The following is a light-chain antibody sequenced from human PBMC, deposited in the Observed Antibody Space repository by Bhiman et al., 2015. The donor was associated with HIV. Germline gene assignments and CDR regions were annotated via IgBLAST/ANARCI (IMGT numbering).Light chain of an antibody. CDR3: SSYTSSSDLLV. CDR2: DVS. CDR1: SSDVGGYNY. Sequence: QSALTQPASVSGSPGQSITISCTGTSSDVGGYNYVSWYQQHPGKAPKLMIYDVSNRPSGVSNRFSGSKSGNTASLTISGLQAEDEADYYCSSYTSSSDLLVFG. V-gene: IGLV2-14*03. J-gene: IGLJ1*01.